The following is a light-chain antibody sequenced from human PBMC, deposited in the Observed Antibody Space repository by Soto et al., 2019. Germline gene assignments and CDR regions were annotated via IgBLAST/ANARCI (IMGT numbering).Light chain of an antibody. CDR3: QQSNSKSWT. J-gene: IGKJ1*01. CDR2: EAS. Sequence: DIQMTQSPSTLSASVGDRVTITCRASQGISRWLAWYQQKPGRAPKLLIYEASILESGVPSRFSGSGSGTEFTRTISSLQPSDFATYYCQQSNSKSWTFGQGTRVEIQ. V-gene: IGKV1-5*01. CDR1: QGISRW.